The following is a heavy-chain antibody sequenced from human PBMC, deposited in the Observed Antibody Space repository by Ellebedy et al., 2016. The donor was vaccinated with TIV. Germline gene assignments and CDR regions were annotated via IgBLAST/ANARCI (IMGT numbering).Heavy chain of an antibody. CDR3: ARSSRTPGYSDEKRFHYFWYMDV. CDR2: ITHSGTT. D-gene: IGHD3-22*01. J-gene: IGHJ6*03. V-gene: IGHV4-34*01. Sequence: MPSETLSLTCAVYGGSFNDFYNNWVRQSPGKGLEWIGEITHSGTTTYNPSLESRLTLSVDTSKNQFSLKLKSVTAADTAIYYCARSSRTPGYSDEKRFHYFWYMDVWGTGTTVAVSS. CDR1: GGSFNDFY.